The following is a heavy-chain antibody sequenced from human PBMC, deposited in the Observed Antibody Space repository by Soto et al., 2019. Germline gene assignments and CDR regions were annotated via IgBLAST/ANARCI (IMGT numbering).Heavy chain of an antibody. CDR1: GDSFSSSSAT. V-gene: IGHV6-1*01. D-gene: IGHD6-13*01. CDR3: SRGLAAGGQYCFAC. CDR2: TYYKSKWYN. Sequence: PSQTLSLTCAISGDSFSSSSATLNWIRQSPSRGLEWLGRTYYKSKWYNDYAVSVKSRITINPDTSKNQFSLQLNSVTPEDTAVYYCSRGLAAGGQYCFACWAQGTLVIGSS. J-gene: IGHJ4*02.